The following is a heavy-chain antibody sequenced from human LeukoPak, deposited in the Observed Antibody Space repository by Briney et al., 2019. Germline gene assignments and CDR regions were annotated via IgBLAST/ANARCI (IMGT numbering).Heavy chain of an antibody. Sequence: SETLSLTCTVSGGSISDYYWSWIRQPPGKGLEWIGYIYHSGSTYYNPPLKSRVTISVDTSKNQFSLKLNSVTAADTAVYYCARGGHDYVWGSSYFDYWGQGTLVTVSS. V-gene: IGHV4-59*12. J-gene: IGHJ4*02. CDR1: GGSISDYY. CDR2: IYHSGST. D-gene: IGHD3-16*01. CDR3: ARGGHDYVWGSSYFDY.